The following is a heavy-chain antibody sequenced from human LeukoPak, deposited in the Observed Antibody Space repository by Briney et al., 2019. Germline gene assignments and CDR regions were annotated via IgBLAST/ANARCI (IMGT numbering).Heavy chain of an antibody. V-gene: IGHV3-64D*06. D-gene: IGHD3-22*01. CDR3: VKEYGSGSYYGWFDP. CDR1: GFTFSSYA. CDR2: ISSNGGST. J-gene: IGHJ5*02. Sequence: GGSLRLSCSASGFTFSSYAMHWVRQAPGKGLEYVSAISSNGGSTYYADSVKGRFTISRDNSKNTLYLQMSSLRAEDTAVYYCVKEYGSGSYYGWFDPWGQGTLVTVSS.